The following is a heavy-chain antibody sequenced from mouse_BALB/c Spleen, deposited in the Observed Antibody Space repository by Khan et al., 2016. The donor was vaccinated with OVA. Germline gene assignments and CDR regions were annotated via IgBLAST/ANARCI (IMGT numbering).Heavy chain of an antibody. CDR1: GYTFTTYW. CDR2: INPTSGTT. D-gene: IGHD2-12*01. Sequence: QVQLQQSGAELAKPGASVKMSCKASGYTFTTYWMHWVKQRPGQGLEWIGYINPTSGTTDYNQKFKDKATLTADNSSSTVYLQLSSLTSDDSAVDYCARYRIDYWGQGTTLTVAS. J-gene: IGHJ2*01. V-gene: IGHV1-7*01. CDR3: ARYRIDY.